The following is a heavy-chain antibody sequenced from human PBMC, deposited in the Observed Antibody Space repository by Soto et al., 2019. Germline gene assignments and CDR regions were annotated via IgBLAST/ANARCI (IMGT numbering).Heavy chain of an antibody. Sequence: ASVKVSCKASGGTFSSYTISWVRQAPGQELEWMGRITPVLDMADYEQKFKDRLTITADKSSTTVYMELGSLRSEDTAIYYCARAISSGGRFSGMDVWGQGTTVTVSS. CDR1: GGTFSSYT. D-gene: IGHD3-16*01. V-gene: IGHV1-69*02. CDR2: ITPVLDMA. J-gene: IGHJ6*02. CDR3: ARAISSGGRFSGMDV.